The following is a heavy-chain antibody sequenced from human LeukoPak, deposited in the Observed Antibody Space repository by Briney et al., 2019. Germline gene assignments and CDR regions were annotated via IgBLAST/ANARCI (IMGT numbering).Heavy chain of an antibody. CDR1: RGTFSSYA. D-gene: IGHD2-15*01. J-gene: IGHJ6*03. CDR3: ARDLGRRCSGGSCYYYSNYMDV. CDR2: GIPIFGTA. Sequence: PSVNLSCTASRGTFSSYAISGVGPAPGQGLAWIGVGIPIFGTAHYAQKFQSRVTIPADESTSTDYMEMSSLTSDDTAVYYCARDLGRRCSGGSCYYYSNYMDVWGHGTPVTISS. V-gene: IGHV1-69*13.